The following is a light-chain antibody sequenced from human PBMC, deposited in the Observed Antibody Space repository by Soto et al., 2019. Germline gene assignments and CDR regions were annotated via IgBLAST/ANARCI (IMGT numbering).Light chain of an antibody. J-gene: IGKJ5*01. CDR2: DAS. Sequence: VLTQSQYTLSLSPVERAPLSCSASQSVSSYLAWYQQKPGQAPRLLIYDASNRATGIPARFSGSGSGTDFTLTISSLEPEDFAVYYCQQRSNWPPTFGQGTRLEI. CDR3: QQRSNWPPT. CDR1: QSVSSY. V-gene: IGKV3-11*01.